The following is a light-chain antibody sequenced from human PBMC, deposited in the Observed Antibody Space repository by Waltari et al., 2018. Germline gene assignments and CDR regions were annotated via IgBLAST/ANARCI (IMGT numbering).Light chain of an antibody. CDR2: EVS. CDR1: GTDVGGSKY. CDR3: GSFAVRSTLL. J-gene: IGLJ2*01. V-gene: IGLV2-14*01. Sequence: QSALTQPASVSGPPGQSITISCTGSGTDVGGSKYVSWYQQYPGKVPKLLLYEVSNRPSWVSDRFSGSKSGNTAYLTISGLQAEDEADYYCGSFAVRSTLLFGGGTKLTVL.